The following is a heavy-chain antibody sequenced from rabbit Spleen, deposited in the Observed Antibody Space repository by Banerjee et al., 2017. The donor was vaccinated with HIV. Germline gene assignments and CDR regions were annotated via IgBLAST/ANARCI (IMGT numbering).Heavy chain of an antibody. Sequence: QSLEESGGALVKLGASLTLACTASGVSFSRHHYMCWVRLAPGKGLEWIACIEGGSSAFSYFASWAKGRFTISKTSATTVTLQMTSLTAADTATYFCARDSGSSFSSYGMDLWGQGTLVTVS. D-gene: IGHD8-1*01. CDR2: IEGGSSAFS. V-gene: IGHV1S40*01. J-gene: IGHJ6*01. CDR3: ARDSGSSFSSYGMDL. CDR1: GVSFSRHHY.